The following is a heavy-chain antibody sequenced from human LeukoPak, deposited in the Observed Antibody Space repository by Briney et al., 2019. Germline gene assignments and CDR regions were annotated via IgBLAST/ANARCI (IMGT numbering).Heavy chain of an antibody. Sequence: PGGSLRLSCAASGFTFSNHLMSWFRQAPGKGLEWVASIKKDGSENHHVDSVKGRFTISRDNAQNSLFLQMNSLRAEDTAIYYCARKGVSHDAFDIWGQGTLVTVSS. CDR1: GFTFSNHL. J-gene: IGHJ3*02. V-gene: IGHV3-7*01. D-gene: IGHD5/OR15-5a*01. CDR2: IKKDGSEN. CDR3: ARKGVSHDAFDI.